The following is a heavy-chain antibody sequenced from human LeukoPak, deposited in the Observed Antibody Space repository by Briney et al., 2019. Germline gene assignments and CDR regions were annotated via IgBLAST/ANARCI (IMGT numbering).Heavy chain of an antibody. CDR2: IYHSGTT. V-gene: IGHV4-34*01. J-gene: IGHJ4*02. D-gene: IGHD5-24*01. CDR1: GGTFSGYY. CDR3: ARANNFRFDS. Sequence: KPSETLSLTCAVSGGTFSGYYWSWIRQSPGKGLEWIGEIYHSGTTNYNPTLQSRATLSVDTSKRQFSLRLTSLTAADAGIYYCARANNFRFDSWGQETLVTVSS.